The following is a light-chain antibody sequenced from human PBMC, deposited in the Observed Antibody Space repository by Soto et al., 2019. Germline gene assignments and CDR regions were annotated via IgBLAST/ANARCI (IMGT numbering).Light chain of an antibody. V-gene: IGKV3-15*01. CDR1: QSVSSK. CDR2: DTS. Sequence: EIVMTQSPATLSVSPGERAALSCRASQSVSSKLAWYRQRPGQAPRLVIYDTSTRATGVPARFSGSGSGTEFTLTISSLQSEDFGVYYCQQYNDWFSITFGQGTRLAI. CDR3: QQYNDWFSIT. J-gene: IGKJ5*01.